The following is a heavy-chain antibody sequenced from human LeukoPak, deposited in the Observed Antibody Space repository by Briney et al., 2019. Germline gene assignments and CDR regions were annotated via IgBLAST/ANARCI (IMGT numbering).Heavy chain of an antibody. CDR1: GGTFSSYA. CDR3: ARDYCSSTSCYFWDY. D-gene: IGHD2-2*01. J-gene: IGHJ4*02. Sequence: SVKVSCKASGGTFSSYAISWVRQAPGQGLEWMGGIIPIFGTANYAQKFQGRVTITADESTSTAYMELSSLRSEDTAVYYCARDYCSSTSCYFWDYWGQGTLVTVSS. V-gene: IGHV1-69*13. CDR2: IIPIFGTA.